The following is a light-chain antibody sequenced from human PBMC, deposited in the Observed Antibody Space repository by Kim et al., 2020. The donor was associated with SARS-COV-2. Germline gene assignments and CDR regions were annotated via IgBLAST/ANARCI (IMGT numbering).Light chain of an antibody. CDR2: GKN. Sequence: ALGQTVRITCQGDKLRCYYANWYQQKPGQAPVLVTHGKNNRPSGIPDRFSGSSSGNTASLTITGAQAEDEADYYCNSRDSSGNHVVFGGGTQLTVL. CDR1: KLRCYY. V-gene: IGLV3-19*01. CDR3: NSRDSSGNHVV. J-gene: IGLJ2*01.